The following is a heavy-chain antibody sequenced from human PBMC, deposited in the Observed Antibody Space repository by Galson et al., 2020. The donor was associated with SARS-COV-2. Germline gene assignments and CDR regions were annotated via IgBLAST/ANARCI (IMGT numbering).Heavy chain of an antibody. CDR2: IYYNGNT. CDR1: GDSISTSSNYY. CDR3: ERRLSASGLRD. D-gene: IGHD6-19*01. Sequence: SETLSLTCTVSGDSISTSSNYYWGWIRQPPGRGLEWMGTIYYNGNTYYSPSLKSRVTISVDTSKNQFSLRLSSVTAADTAVYYCERRLSASGLRDWGQVTLVTVSS. V-gene: IGHV4-39*01. J-gene: IGHJ4*02.